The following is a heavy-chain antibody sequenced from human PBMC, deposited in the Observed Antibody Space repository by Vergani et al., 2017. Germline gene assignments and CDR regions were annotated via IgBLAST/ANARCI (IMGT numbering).Heavy chain of an antibody. CDR3: SRDSGVVPAANPSDY. Sequence: VQLVESGGGVVQPGGSLRLSCAASGFTFSSYSMNWVRQAPGKGREWVSDISSSSSTIYYAVSVKGRFTISRDNAKNSLYLQLNSLRAEVTAVYYCSRDSGVVPAANPSDYWGQGTLVTVSS. CDR2: ISSSSSTI. CDR1: GFTFSSYS. V-gene: IGHV3-48*04. J-gene: IGHJ4*02. D-gene: IGHD2-2*01.